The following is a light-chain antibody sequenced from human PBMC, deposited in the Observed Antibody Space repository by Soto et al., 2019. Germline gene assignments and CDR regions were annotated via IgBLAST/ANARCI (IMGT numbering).Light chain of an antibody. V-gene: IGLV1-44*01. Sequence: QTVLTQPPSAAGTSGQRVAISCSESSSNIGSNTVNWYQQLPGTAPKLLIYSNNQRPSGVPDRFSGSKSGTSASLAISGLQSEDEADYYCAAWDDSLNGLYVFGTGTKVTVL. J-gene: IGLJ1*01. CDR3: AAWDDSLNGLYV. CDR1: SSNIGSNT. CDR2: SNN.